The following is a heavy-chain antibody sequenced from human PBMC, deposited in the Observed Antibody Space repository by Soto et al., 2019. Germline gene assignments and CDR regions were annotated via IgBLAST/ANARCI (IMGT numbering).Heavy chain of an antibody. Sequence: ASVKVSCKASGYTFTGYYIHWVRRAPGQGLEWMGWINPNSGGTNYAQKFQGRVTMTRDTSISTAYMELSRLRSDDTAVYYCARDSRLLGLWPSHYGMDVWGQGTTVTVSS. V-gene: IGHV1-2*02. J-gene: IGHJ6*02. CDR2: INPNSGGT. D-gene: IGHD3-16*01. CDR3: ARDSRLLGLWPSHYGMDV. CDR1: GYTFTGYY.